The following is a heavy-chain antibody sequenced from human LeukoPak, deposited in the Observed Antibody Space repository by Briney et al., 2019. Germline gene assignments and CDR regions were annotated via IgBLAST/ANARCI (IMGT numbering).Heavy chain of an antibody. CDR1: GFTFSRYA. Sequence: SGGSLRLSCAASGFTFSRYAIHWVRQAPGKGLEWVTDISYDGANKYYADSVKGRFTISRDNSKNTVYLQMNSLRSQDTAVYYCARADSTYYDIWSVYQPFDYWGQGTLVTVSS. CDR3: ARADSTYYDIWSVYQPFDY. J-gene: IGHJ4*02. V-gene: IGHV3-30-3*01. D-gene: IGHD3-3*01. CDR2: ISYDGANK.